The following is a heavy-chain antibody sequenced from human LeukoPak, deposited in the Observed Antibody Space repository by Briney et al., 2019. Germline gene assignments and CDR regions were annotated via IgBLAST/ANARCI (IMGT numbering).Heavy chain of an antibody. V-gene: IGHV3-23*01. CDR1: GFTFSSYT. J-gene: IGHJ4*02. CDR2: ISGSGGST. D-gene: IGHD4-17*01. CDR3: AKDRHDYGDYAPFDY. Sequence: PGGSLRLSCAASGFTFSSYTMSWVRQAPGKGLEWVSAISGSGGSTYYADSVKGRFTISRDNSKNTLYLQMNSLRAEDTAVYYCAKDRHDYGDYAPFDYWGQGTLVTVSS.